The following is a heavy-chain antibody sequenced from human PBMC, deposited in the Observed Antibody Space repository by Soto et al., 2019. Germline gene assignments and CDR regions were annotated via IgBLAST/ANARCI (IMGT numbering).Heavy chain of an antibody. V-gene: IGHV1-69*13. Sequence: SVKVSCKASGGTFSSYAISWVRQAPGQGLEWMGGIIPIFGTANYAQKFQGRVTITADESTSTAYMELSSLRSEDTAVYYCARDTRSVVPDNTPGMDVWGQGTTVTVSS. CDR1: GGTFSSYA. CDR3: ARDTRSVVPDNTPGMDV. CDR2: IIPIFGTA. J-gene: IGHJ6*02. D-gene: IGHD2-2*01.